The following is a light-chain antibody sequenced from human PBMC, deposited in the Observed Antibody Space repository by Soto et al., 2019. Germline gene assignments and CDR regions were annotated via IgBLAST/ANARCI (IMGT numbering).Light chain of an antibody. J-gene: IGKJ1*01. CDR1: QSVTSSY. Sequence: EIVLTQSPGTLSLSPGQRATLSCRASQSVTSSYLAWYQQKPGQAPRLLIYGASSRATGTPDRFSGSGSGTDFTLTITRLEPEDLAVYYCQQYSSSPRTFGQGTKVDIK. V-gene: IGKV3-20*01. CDR2: GAS. CDR3: QQYSSSPRT.